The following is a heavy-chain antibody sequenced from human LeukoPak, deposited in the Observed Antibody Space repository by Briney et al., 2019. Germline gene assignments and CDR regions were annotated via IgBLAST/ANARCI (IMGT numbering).Heavy chain of an antibody. D-gene: IGHD3-9*01. CDR3: AGYGNILTGYYDFDY. Sequence: GGSLRLSRAPSGFTFTSYAMSWVRQAPGQGLEGVSGISGSGGSTYYAGSVKGRFTIYRDNSKNTLYLQVNGLRAEDTAVYYCAGYGNILTGYYDFDYWGQGTLVTVSS. CDR2: ISGSGGST. CDR1: GFTFTSYA. V-gene: IGHV3-23*01. J-gene: IGHJ4*02.